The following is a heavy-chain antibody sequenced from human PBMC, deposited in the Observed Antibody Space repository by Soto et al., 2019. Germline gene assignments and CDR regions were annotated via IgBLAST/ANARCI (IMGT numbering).Heavy chain of an antibody. CDR2: IWAHGTDQ. CDR1: GYSITNNG. Sequence: GGSLRLSCAASGYSITNNGMQWVRQAPGKGLEWVALIWAHGTDQYYADSVKGRFTVSRDTSTNTVYLQMNSLRAEDTARYYCGKDIRSGSIDYWGQGTLVTVSS. V-gene: IGHV3-33*06. J-gene: IGHJ4*02. D-gene: IGHD1-1*01. CDR3: GKDIRSGSIDY.